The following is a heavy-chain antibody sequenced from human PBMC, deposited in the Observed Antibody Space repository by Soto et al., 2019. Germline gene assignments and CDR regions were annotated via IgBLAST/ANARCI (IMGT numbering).Heavy chain of an antibody. D-gene: IGHD3-3*01. CDR3: AREGAWSGGPAGAFDI. Sequence: ASLKVSCKASGYTFTGYYMHWVRQAPGQGLEWMGWINPNSGGTNYAQKFQGRVTITADKSTSTAYMELSSLRSEDTAVYYCAREGAWSGGPAGAFDIWGQGTMVTVSS. J-gene: IGHJ3*02. V-gene: IGHV1-2*02. CDR1: GYTFTGYY. CDR2: INPNSGGT.